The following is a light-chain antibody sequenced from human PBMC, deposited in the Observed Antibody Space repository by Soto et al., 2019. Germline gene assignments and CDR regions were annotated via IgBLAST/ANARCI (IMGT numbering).Light chain of an antibody. Sequence: DIVLTQSPVTLSASPRENATLSCRASQSVSTDLAWYQQRPGQAPRLLLYGAYIRAVGIPARFSGSGSGAEFTLTIRSLQSEDFALYFCQQYNDWPRTFGQGTKV. J-gene: IGKJ1*01. CDR2: GAY. V-gene: IGKV3-15*01. CDR3: QQYNDWPRT. CDR1: QSVSTD.